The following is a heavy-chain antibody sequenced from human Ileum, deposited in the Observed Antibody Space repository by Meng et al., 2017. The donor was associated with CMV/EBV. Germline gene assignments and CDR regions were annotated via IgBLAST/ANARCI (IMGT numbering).Heavy chain of an antibody. CDR1: GASITNDDYY. CDR3: AKYSGPSRWFDP. Sequence: QLQWSGPGLVKPSQTLSLTCTVSGASITNDDYYWSWIRQPPGKGLEWIGYIYYNGITYYNPSLKSRIAILVDTSKSQFSLIVSSVTAADTAVYYCAKYSGPSRWFDPWGQGTLVTVSS. V-gene: IGHV4-30-4*01. J-gene: IGHJ5*02. CDR2: IYYNGIT. D-gene: IGHD5-12*01.